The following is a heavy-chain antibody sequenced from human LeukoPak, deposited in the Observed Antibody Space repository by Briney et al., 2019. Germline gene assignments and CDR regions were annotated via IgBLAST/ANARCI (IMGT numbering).Heavy chain of an antibody. Sequence: PSETLSLTCTVSGCSISSYYWSWLRQPPGKGLEWIGYIYYSGTTNYNPSLKSRVTISVDTSKNQFSLKLSSGTAADTAVYYCARLIVGATVYFQHWGQGTLVTVSS. CDR3: ARLIVGATVYFQH. CDR1: GCSISSYY. CDR2: IYYSGTT. V-gene: IGHV4-59*08. D-gene: IGHD1-26*01. J-gene: IGHJ1*01.